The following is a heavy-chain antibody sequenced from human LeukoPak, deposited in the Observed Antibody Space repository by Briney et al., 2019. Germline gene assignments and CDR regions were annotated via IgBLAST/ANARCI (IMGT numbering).Heavy chain of an antibody. CDR3: VREGAYSTSSPAGY. D-gene: IGHD6-6*01. CDR1: GFTVSSYW. CDR2: INQDGSEK. J-gene: IGHJ4*02. Sequence: GGSLRLSCAAAGFTVSSYWMSWVRQAPGKRREWVANINQDGSEKYYVDCVKGRFIISRDNARTSLFLQMNILTAEDTAIYYCVREGAYSTSSPAGYWGQGTLVSVSS. V-gene: IGHV3-7*01.